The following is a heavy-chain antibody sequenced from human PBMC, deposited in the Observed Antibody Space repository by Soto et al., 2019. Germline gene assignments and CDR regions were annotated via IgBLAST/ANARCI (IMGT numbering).Heavy chain of an antibody. CDR1: GFIFSDYS. CDR3: ARGITTVQRDDQLDY. CDR2: ISTVGIHI. V-gene: IGHV3-21*06. D-gene: IGHD3-22*01. Sequence: PGGSLRLSCVASGFIFSDYSINWVRQAPGKGLEWVSSISTVGIHIYYADSVRGRFTVSRDNARNSLYLQMNGLGVEDTAVCYCARGITTVQRDDQLDYWGQGTLVTVS. J-gene: IGHJ4*02.